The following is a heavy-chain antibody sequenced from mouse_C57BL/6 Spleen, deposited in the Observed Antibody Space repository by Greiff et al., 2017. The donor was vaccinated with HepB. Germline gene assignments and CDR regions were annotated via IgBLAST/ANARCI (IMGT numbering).Heavy chain of an antibody. CDR2: IYPRSGNT. J-gene: IGHJ4*01. D-gene: IGHD1-1*02. CDR1: GYTFTSYG. V-gene: IGHV1-81*01. Sequence: VQLPQSGAELARPGASVKLSCKASGYTFTSYGISWVKQRTGQGLEWIGEIYPRSGNTYYNEKFKGKATLTADKSSSTAYMELRRLKSEDSAVYFCARGGGGYLYYAMDYWGQGTSVTVSS. CDR3: ARGGGGYLYYAMDY.